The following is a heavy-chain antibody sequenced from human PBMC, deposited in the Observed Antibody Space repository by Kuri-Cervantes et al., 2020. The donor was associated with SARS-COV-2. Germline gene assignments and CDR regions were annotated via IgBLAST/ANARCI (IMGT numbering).Heavy chain of an antibody. V-gene: IGHV4-39*01. D-gene: IGHD3-10*01. J-gene: IGHJ6*02. CDR3: ARQGTGYYGSGSYYYYYYGMDV. CDR1: GGSISSSSYY. Sequence: ESLKISCPVSGGSISSSSYYWGWIRQPPGKGLEWVGSIYYSGSTYYNPSLKSRVTISVDTSKNQFSLKLSSVTAADTAVYYCARQGTGYYGSGSYYYYYYGMDVWGQGTTVTVSS. CDR2: IYYSGST.